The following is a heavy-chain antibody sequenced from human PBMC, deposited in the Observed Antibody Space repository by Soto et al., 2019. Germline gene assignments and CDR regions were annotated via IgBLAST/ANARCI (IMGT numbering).Heavy chain of an antibody. D-gene: IGHD1-26*01. CDR3: SGAESPDTAYFSLY. J-gene: IGHJ4*02. CDR2: MYHGGTT. CDR1: GGSISRGSYY. Sequence: PSETLSLTCSVSGGSISRGSYYWGWIRQTPGRGLEWIASMYHGGTTYSNPSLKSRVTISVDTSKNQFSLRLTSVTAADSAVYYCSGAESPDTAYFSLYWGQGTPVTVSS. V-gene: IGHV4-39*03.